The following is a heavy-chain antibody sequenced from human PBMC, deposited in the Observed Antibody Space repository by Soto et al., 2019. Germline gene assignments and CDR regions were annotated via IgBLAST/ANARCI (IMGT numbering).Heavy chain of an antibody. CDR2: IHHSGPT. D-gene: IGHD1-20*01. CDR3: ARGGITAVRNYYFDH. CDR1: GDSISSSEW. Sequence: QVQLQESGPGLVKPSGTLSLNCKVSGDSISSSEWWSWVRQPPGKGLEWIAEIHHSGPTNYNPSLQSRVTITVDKSKNQISRRLSTVTAADTAVYYCARGGITAVRNYYFDHWGQGTLVTVSS. J-gene: IGHJ4*02. V-gene: IGHV4-4*02.